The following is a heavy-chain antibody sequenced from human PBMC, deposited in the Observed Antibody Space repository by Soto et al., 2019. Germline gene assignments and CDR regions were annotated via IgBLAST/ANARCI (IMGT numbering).Heavy chain of an antibody. V-gene: IGHV4-4*02. CDR3: ARMALEQQLVRMDYGMDV. CDR2: IYQSGST. CDR1: GGSISSSNW. Sequence: QVQLQESGPGLVKPSGTLSLTCAVSGGSISSSNWWSWVRQPPGKGLEWIGEIYQSGSTNYNPSPKSRVTISVDKSKNQLSLKLSSVTAADTAVYYCARMALEQQLVRMDYGMDVWGQGTTVTVSS. J-gene: IGHJ6*02. D-gene: IGHD6-13*01.